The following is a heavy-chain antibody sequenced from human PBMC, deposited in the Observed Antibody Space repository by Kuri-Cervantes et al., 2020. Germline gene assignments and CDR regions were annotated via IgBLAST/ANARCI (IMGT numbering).Heavy chain of an antibody. V-gene: IGHV3-30-3*01. CDR2: ISYDGGNK. D-gene: IGHD3-10*01. J-gene: IGHJ6*02. CDR1: GYTFSSYA. Sequence: SCTVSGYTFSSYAMHWVRQAPGKGLEWVAVISYDGGNKYYADYVKGRFTISRDNSKNTLYLQMNRLRAEDTAVYYCARDLGRGTMVRGVIIYYGMDVWGQGTTVTVSS. CDR3: ARDLGRGTMVRGVIIYYGMDV.